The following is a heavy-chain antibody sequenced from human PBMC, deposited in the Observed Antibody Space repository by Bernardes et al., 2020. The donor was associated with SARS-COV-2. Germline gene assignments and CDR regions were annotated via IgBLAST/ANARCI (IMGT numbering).Heavy chain of an antibody. D-gene: IGHD2-21*01. V-gene: IGHV4-59*01. CDR2: IYYSGST. Sequence: SETLSLTCTVSGGSISSYYWSWIRQPPGKGLEWIGYIYYSGSTNYNPSLKSRVTISVDTSKNQFSLKLSSVTAADTAVYYCAARMWSTGFDYWGQGTLVTVSS. CDR1: GGSISSYY. CDR3: AARMWSTGFDY. J-gene: IGHJ4*02.